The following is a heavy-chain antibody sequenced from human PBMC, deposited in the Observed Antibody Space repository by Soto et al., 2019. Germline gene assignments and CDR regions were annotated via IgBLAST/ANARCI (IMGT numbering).Heavy chain of an antibody. J-gene: IGHJ4*02. Sequence: SETLSLTCTVSGGSISSYYWSWIRQPPGKGLEWIGYIYYSGSTNYNPSLKSRVTISVDTSKNQFSLKLSFVTAADTAVYYCARSRGYCSGGSCGGPPETFDYWGQGTLVTVSS. V-gene: IGHV4-59*08. D-gene: IGHD2-15*01. CDR3: ARSRGYCSGGSCGGPPETFDY. CDR2: IYYSGST. CDR1: GGSISSYY.